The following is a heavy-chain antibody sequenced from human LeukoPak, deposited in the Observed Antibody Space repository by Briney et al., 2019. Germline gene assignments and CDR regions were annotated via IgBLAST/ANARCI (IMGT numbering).Heavy chain of an antibody. V-gene: IGHV4-30-4*01. J-gene: IGHJ6*02. CDR2: IYYSGST. Sequence: SETLSLTCTVSGGSISSGDYYWSWIRQPPGKGLEWIGYIYYSGSTYYNPSLKSRVTISVDTSKNQFSLKLSSVTAADTAVYYCARFGELLYPTPYYYYGMDVWGQGTTVTVSS. CDR3: ARFGELLYPTPYYYYGMDV. D-gene: IGHD3-10*01. CDR1: GGSISSGDYY.